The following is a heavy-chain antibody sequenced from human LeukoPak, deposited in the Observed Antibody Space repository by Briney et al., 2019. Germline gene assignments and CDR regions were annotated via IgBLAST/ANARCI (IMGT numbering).Heavy chain of an antibody. J-gene: IGHJ4*02. CDR2: IYHSGST. V-gene: IGHV4-30-2*01. CDR1: GGSISSGGYY. CDR3: ATSLQLPFDY. D-gene: IGHD2-2*01. Sequence: SETLSLTCTVSGGSISSGGYYWSWIRQPPGKGLEWIGYIYHSGSTYYNPSLKSRVTISVDRSKNQSSLKLSSVTAADTAVYYCATSLQLPFDYWGQGTLVTVSS.